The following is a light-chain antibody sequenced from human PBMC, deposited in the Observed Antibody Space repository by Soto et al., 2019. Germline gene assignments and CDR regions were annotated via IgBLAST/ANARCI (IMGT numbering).Light chain of an antibody. J-gene: IGKJ1*01. CDR1: QSISSW. Sequence: DIQMTQSPSTLSASVGDRVTITCRASQSISSWLAWYQQKPGKAPKLLIYKASTLESGVPSRFSGSGSGTEFTLTISRLQPDDFATYYCQQYNSDSQTFGQGPKVEIK. V-gene: IGKV1-5*03. CDR2: KAS. CDR3: QQYNSDSQT.